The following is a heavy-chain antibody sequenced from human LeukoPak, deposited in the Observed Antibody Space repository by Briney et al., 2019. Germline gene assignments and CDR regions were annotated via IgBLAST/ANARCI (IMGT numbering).Heavy chain of an antibody. CDR3: ARALAMIDDYGMDV. CDR2: IGTAGDT. V-gene: IGHV3-13*01. CDR1: GFTFSSYD. J-gene: IGHJ6*02. D-gene: IGHD3-22*01. Sequence: PGGSLRLSCAASGFTFSSYDMHWVRQATGKGLEWVSAIGTAGDTYYPGSVKGRFTISREKAKNSLYLQMNSLRAEDTAVYYCARALAMIDDYGMDVWGQGTTVTVSS.